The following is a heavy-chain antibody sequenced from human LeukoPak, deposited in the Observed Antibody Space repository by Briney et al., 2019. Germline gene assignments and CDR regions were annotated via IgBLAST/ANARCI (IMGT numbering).Heavy chain of an antibody. J-gene: IGHJ4*02. D-gene: IGHD1-7*01. V-gene: IGHV1-2*02. CDR1: GYTFSGYY. CDR2: ISPKSGDT. CDR3: ARGRDKTTNPAIDY. Sequence: ASVKVSCKASGYTFSGYYMHWVRQAPGQGHEWMGWISPKSGDTNYAQNFQGRVTMTRDTSISTAYMELSRLTSDDTAVYYCARGRDKTTNPAIDYWGQGTLVTVSS.